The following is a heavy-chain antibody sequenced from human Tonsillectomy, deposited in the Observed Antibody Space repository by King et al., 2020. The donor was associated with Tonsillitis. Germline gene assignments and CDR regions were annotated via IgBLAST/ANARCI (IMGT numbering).Heavy chain of an antibody. Sequence: VQLVESGGGLVQPGGSLRLSCAASGLTFSSYDTHLVRQATGKGLEWVSAIGIAGDTYFPAPVKGRFTISRENVKNSLYLQMYTLRAGDTAVYYVARDGGGWWIDYWGQGTLVTVSS. V-gene: IGHV3-13*01. CDR1: GLTFSSYD. J-gene: IGHJ4*02. CDR2: IGIAGDT. CDR3: ARDGGGWWIDY. D-gene: IGHD2-8*02.